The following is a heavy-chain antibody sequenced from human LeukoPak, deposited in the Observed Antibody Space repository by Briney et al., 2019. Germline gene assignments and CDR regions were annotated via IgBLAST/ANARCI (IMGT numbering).Heavy chain of an antibody. V-gene: IGHV1-2*02. D-gene: IGHD3-22*01. CDR1: GYTFTGYY. Sequence: ASVKVSCKASGYTFTGYYMHWVRQAPGQGLEWMGWINPNSGGTNYAQKFQGRVTMTRDTSISTAYMELSSLRSEDTAVYYCAREGPDTSDYYGSRLDYWGRGTLVTVSS. J-gene: IGHJ4*02. CDR2: INPNSGGT. CDR3: AREGPDTSDYYGSRLDY.